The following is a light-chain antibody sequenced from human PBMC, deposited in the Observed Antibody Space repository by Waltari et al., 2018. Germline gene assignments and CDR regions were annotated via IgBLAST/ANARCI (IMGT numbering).Light chain of an antibody. J-gene: IGLJ3*02. CDR1: SSNIGAGYD. Sequence: QSVLTQPPSVSGAPGQRVIISCTGSSSNIGAGYDAHWYQQVPGTAPKLLLYGNTKRPSGVPDRFSGSRSGTSASLAITGLQAEDEADYYGQSYDSRVSGWVFGGGSKLTVL. CDR3: QSYDSRVSGWV. V-gene: IGLV1-40*01. CDR2: GNT.